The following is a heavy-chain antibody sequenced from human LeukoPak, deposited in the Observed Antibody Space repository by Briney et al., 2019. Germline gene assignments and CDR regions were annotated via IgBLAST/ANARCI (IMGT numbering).Heavy chain of an antibody. CDR2: INPNTGDT. D-gene: IGHD5-18*01. V-gene: IGHV1-2*02. Sequence: VSVKVSCKASGYTFTAYYMHWVRQAPGQGLEWMGWINPNTGDTNYAQNFQGRVTMNRDTSISTAYMELSSLRSDDTAVYYCARSADGYTCGHFDFWGQGTLVTVSS. J-gene: IGHJ4*02. CDR1: GYTFTAYY. CDR3: ARSADGYTCGHFDF.